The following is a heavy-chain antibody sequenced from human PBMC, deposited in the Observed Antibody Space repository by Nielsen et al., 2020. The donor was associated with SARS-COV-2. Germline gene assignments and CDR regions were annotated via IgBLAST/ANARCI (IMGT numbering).Heavy chain of an antibody. J-gene: IGHJ6*02. Sequence: LSLTCTVSGASISSGGYFWSWIRQHPGKGLEWIGYIYFTGRTSYNPSLKSRAAMSVDTSKNQFSLDLKSVTAADTAVYYCAREASGYDHYKYGMDVWGLGATVTVSS. CDR2: IYFTGRT. V-gene: IGHV4-31*03. CDR1: GASISSGGYF. D-gene: IGHD5-12*01. CDR3: AREASGYDHYKYGMDV.